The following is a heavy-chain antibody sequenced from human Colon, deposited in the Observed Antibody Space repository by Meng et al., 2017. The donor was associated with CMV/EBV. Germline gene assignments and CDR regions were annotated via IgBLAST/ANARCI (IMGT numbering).Heavy chain of an antibody. J-gene: IGHJ4*02. CDR3: ASTGPLYGLYFCY. CDR2: TNEDGSDK. Sequence: GESLKISCAASGSSFSNSWMIWVRRGPGKGLEWVAKTNEDGSDKYYVDSVKGRFTIFRDNAKNSVYLQMNSLRAEDTAVYYCASTGPLYGLYFCYWGQGTLVTVSS. D-gene: IGHD2-8*01. V-gene: IGHV3-7*01. CDR1: GSSFSNSW.